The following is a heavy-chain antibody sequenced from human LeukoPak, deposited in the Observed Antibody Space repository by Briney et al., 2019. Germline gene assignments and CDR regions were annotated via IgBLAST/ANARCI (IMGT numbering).Heavy chain of an antibody. J-gene: IGHJ4*02. D-gene: IGHD6-13*01. V-gene: IGHV1-2*04. CDR2: INPNSGGT. CDR1: GYTFTGYY. Sequence: GASVKVSCKASGYTFTGYYVHWVRQAPGQGLEWMGWINPNSGGTNYAQKFQGWVTMTRDTSISTAYMELSRLRFDDTAVYYCARDAYSSSWYRGGELEYWGQGTLVTVSS. CDR3: ARDAYSSSWYRGGELEY.